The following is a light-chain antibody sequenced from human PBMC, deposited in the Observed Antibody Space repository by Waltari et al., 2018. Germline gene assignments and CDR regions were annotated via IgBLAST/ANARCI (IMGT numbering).Light chain of an antibody. V-gene: IGLV1-40*01. CDR2: DNN. CDR1: SSNIGAGYA. CDR3: QSSDSSLSGVL. J-gene: IGLJ2*01. Sequence: QSVLAQPPSVSGAPGQRVTISCTGGSSNIGAGYAVHWYQQLPGTAPKLLIDDNNKGAAGVPDRFSGSKSGTSASLAITGLQVEDEADYYCQSSDSSLSGVLFGGGTKVTVL.